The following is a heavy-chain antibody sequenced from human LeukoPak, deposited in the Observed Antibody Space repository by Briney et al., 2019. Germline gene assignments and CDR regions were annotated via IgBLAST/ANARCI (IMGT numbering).Heavy chain of an antibody. CDR3: ARGLHRRCSGGICYQPFDY. CDR1: GFIFSNYA. J-gene: IGHJ4*02. V-gene: IGHV3-30*04. Sequence: GGSLRLSCAASGFIFSNYAMHWVRQAPGKGLEWVALISSDGSKIYYADSVKGRFTISRDNSRNTLYLQMNSLRAEDSAVYYCARGLHRRCSGGICYQPFDYWGQGTLVAVSS. CDR2: ISSDGSKI. D-gene: IGHD2-15*01.